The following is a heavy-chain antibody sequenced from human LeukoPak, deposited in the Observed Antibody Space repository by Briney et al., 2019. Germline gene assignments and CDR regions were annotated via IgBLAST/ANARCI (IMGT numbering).Heavy chain of an antibody. CDR2: ISYDGSNK. J-gene: IGHJ4*02. CDR3: ANSNYLGNFDY. CDR1: GFTFSSYG. V-gene: IGHV3-30*18. Sequence: GGSLRLSCAASGFTFSSYGMHWVGQARGKGLEWVAVISYDGSNKYYADSVKGRFTISRDNSKNTLYLQMNSLRAEDTAVYYCANSNYLGNFDYWGQGTLVTVSS. D-gene: IGHD4-11*01.